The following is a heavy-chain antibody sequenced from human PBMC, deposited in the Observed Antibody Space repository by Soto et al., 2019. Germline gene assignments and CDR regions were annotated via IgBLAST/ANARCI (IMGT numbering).Heavy chain of an antibody. CDR3: ARDRAGALYFDY. CDR1: GGSISSGGYY. Sequence: QVQLQESGPGLVKPSQTLSLTCTVSGGSISSGGYYWSWIRQHPGKGLEWIGYIYYRGSTYYNPSLKSRVTRSVDTSKNQFSLKLSSVTAADTAVYYCARDRAGALYFDYWGQGTLVTVSS. V-gene: IGHV4-31*03. CDR2: IYYRGST. J-gene: IGHJ4*02. D-gene: IGHD6-13*01.